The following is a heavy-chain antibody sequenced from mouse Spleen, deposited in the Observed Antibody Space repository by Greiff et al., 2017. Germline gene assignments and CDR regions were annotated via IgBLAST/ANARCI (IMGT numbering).Heavy chain of an antibody. CDR2: INPNNGGT. D-gene: IGHD4-1*01. CDR3: ARGNWEGY. CDR1: GYTFTDYY. J-gene: IGHJ2*01. Sequence: EVQLQQSGPELVKPGASVKISCKASGYTFTDYYMNWVKQSHGKSLEWIGDINPNNGGTSYNQKFKGKATLTVDKSSSTAYMELRSLTSEDSAVYYCARGNWEGYWGQGTTLTVSS. V-gene: IGHV1-26*01.